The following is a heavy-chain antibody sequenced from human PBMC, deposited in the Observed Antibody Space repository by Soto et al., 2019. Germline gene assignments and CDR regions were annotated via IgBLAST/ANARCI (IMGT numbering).Heavy chain of an antibody. D-gene: IGHD2-2*01. CDR3: ARDEGTTYGMDV. V-gene: IGHV3-13*01. Sequence: PGGSLRLSCAASGFTFSSYVMHWVLQATGKGLEWVSAIGTAGDTYYPGSVKGRFTISRENAKNCLYLQMNSLRAEDTAVYYCARDEGTTYGMDVWGQGTTVTVSS. J-gene: IGHJ6*02. CDR2: IGTAGDT. CDR1: GFTFSSYV.